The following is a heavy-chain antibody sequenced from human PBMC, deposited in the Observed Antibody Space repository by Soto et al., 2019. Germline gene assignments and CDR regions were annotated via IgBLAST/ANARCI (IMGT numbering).Heavy chain of an antibody. CDR3: ARDIDPLPLGGNSSSILAV. D-gene: IGHD1-7*01. J-gene: IGHJ6*02. Sequence: QVQLVQSGAEMKEPGSSVKVSCKTSGGTFSSSAISWLRQAPGQGLEWMGGIIPLFRTPDYAQKFQGRVTLAADDSASTAHMELSSLRSDHPAVYSCARDIDPLPLGGNSSSILAVWRHGTTITVSS. V-gene: IGHV1-69*12. CDR2: IIPLFRTP. CDR1: GGTFSSSA.